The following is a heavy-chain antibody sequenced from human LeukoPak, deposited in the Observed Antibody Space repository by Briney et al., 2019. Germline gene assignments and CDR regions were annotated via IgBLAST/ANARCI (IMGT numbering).Heavy chain of an antibody. D-gene: IGHD3-22*01. J-gene: IGHJ4*02. Sequence: SSETLSLTCTVSGGSISSYYWSWIRQPPGKGPEWIGYIYYSGSTNYNPSLKSRVTISVDTSKNQFSLKLSSVTAEDTAVYYCARGGPYYYDSSGYFDYWGQGTLVTVSS. CDR3: ARGGPYYYDSSGYFDY. CDR1: GGSISSYY. V-gene: IGHV4-59*01. CDR2: IYYSGST.